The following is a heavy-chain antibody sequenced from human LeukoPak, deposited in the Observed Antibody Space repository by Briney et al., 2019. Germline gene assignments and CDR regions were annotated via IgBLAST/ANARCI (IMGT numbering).Heavy chain of an antibody. CDR1: GFTFSNYG. CDR2: VSYEGRTQ. Sequence: GGSLRLSCAASGFTFSNYGMHWVRQSPGQGLEWVAVVSYEGRTQYYADSVKGRFTISRGNAKNTLYLQMNSLRAEDTGVYYCARIAAHSSSWYDGGYWGQGTLVTVSS. V-gene: IGHV3-30*03. J-gene: IGHJ4*02. CDR3: ARIAAHSSSWYDGGY. D-gene: IGHD6-13*01.